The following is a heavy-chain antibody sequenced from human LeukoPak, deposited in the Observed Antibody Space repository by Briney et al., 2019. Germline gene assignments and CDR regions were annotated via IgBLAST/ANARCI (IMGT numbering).Heavy chain of an antibody. D-gene: IGHD6-19*01. V-gene: IGHV1-8*01. Sequence: GASVKVSCKASGYTFTSYDINWVRQATGQGLEWVGWMSPNSGNTGSAQKFQGRVTMTRNTSISTAYMELSSLRSEDTAVYYCARDPGIAVAGTGNDYWGQGTLVTVSS. J-gene: IGHJ4*02. CDR1: GYTFTSYD. CDR2: MSPNSGNT. CDR3: ARDPGIAVAGTGNDY.